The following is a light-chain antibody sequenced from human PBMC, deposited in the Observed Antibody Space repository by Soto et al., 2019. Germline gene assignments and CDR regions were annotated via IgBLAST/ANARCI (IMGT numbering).Light chain of an antibody. V-gene: IGKV1-8*01. CDR1: QGISSY. Sequence: AIRMTQSPSSCSASTGDRVTITCRASQGISSYLAWYQQKPGKAPKLLIYAAATLQRGAPSRFSASGSGTDCTLTISRLQSEDFATYYCQQYLSYPYTCGQGTKLEI. J-gene: IGKJ2*01. CDR3: QQYLSYPYT. CDR2: AAA.